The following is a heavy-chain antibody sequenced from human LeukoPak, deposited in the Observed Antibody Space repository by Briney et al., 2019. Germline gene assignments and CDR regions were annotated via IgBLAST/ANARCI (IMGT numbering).Heavy chain of an antibody. Sequence: GGSLRLSCTASGFTTHYWLNWVRQSPGKGREWVANIDRDGRVQHYVDSVEGRFTISRDSAKHSLALQMHSLRAEDTAVYYCTGGSDKVQSGEYYYYMDVWGTGTTVTVSS. CDR3: TGGSDKVQSGEYYYYMDV. CDR2: IDRDGRVQ. J-gene: IGHJ6*03. CDR1: GFTTHYW. D-gene: IGHD1-1*01. V-gene: IGHV3-7*01.